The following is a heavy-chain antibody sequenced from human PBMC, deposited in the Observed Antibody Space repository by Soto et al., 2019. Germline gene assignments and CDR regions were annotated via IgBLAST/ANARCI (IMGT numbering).Heavy chain of an antibody. CDR2: IYPGDSDT. D-gene: IGHD6-19*01. J-gene: IGHJ4*02. Sequence: GESLKISCKGSGYSFTSYWIGWVRQMPGKGLEWMGIIYPGDSDTRYSTSFQGQVASSADKSISTAYMQWSGLKASDTAIYYCARRLSTGWFFDFWGQGTLVTVSS. V-gene: IGHV5-51*01. CDR1: GYSFTSYW. CDR3: ARRLSTGWFFDF.